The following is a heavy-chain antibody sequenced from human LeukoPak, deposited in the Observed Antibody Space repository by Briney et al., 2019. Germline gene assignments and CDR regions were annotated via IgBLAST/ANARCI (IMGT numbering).Heavy chain of an antibody. CDR3: ARRPAVVWFDP. V-gene: IGHV3-30*03. J-gene: IGHJ5*02. CDR1: GFTFSSYG. D-gene: IGHD6-19*01. CDR2: ISYDGSNK. Sequence: PGRSLRLSCAASGFTFSSYGMHWVRQAPGKGLEWVAVISYDGSNKYYVDSVKGRFTISRDNSKNTLYLQMNSLRAEDTAVYYCARRPAVVWFDPWGQGTLVTVSS.